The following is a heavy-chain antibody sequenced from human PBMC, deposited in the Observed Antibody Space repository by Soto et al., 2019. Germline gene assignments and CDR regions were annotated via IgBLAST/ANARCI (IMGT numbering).Heavy chain of an antibody. CDR3: AKDQEDIVLMVYATPGYYYGMDV. J-gene: IGHJ6*02. CDR2: ISYDGSNK. V-gene: IGHV3-30*18. D-gene: IGHD2-8*01. Sequence: GGSLRLSCAASGFTFSSYGMHWVRQAPGKGLEWVAVISYDGSNKYYADPVKGRFTISRDNSKNTLYLQMNSLRAEDTAVYYCAKDQEDIVLMVYATPGYYYGMDVWGQGTTVTVSS. CDR1: GFTFSSYG.